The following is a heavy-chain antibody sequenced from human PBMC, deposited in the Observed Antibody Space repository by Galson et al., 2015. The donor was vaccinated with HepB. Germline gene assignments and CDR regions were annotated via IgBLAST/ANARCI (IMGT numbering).Heavy chain of an antibody. Sequence: SLRLSCAASGFTFSSYAMHWVRQAPGKGLEYVSAISSNGGSTYYADSVKGRFTISRDNSKNTLYLQMSSLRAEDTAVYYCVNSKRWLQTFDYWGQGTLVTVSS. CDR1: GFTFSSYA. J-gene: IGHJ4*02. V-gene: IGHV3-64D*09. CDR2: ISSNGGST. CDR3: VNSKRWLQTFDY. D-gene: IGHD5-24*01.